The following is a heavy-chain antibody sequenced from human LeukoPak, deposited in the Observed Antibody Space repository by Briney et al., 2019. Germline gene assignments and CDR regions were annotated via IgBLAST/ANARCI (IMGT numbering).Heavy chain of an antibody. V-gene: IGHV3-21*01. Sequence: GGSLRLSCAASGFTFSSYSMNWVRQAPGKGLEWVSSISSSSSYIYYADSVKGRFTISRDNAKNSLYLQMNSLRAEDTAVYYCARDSKSDFWSGSLDYWGQGTLVTVSS. CDR3: ARDSKSDFWSGSLDY. CDR2: ISSSSSYI. J-gene: IGHJ4*02. CDR1: GFTFSSYS. D-gene: IGHD3-3*01.